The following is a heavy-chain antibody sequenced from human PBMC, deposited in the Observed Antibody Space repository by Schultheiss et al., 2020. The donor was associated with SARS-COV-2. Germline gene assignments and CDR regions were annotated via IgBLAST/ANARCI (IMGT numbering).Heavy chain of an antibody. CDR2: IIPIFGTA. CDR3: ARAVFRDQTGSYYDYFDY. J-gene: IGHJ4*02. V-gene: IGHV1-69*15. CDR1: GGTFSSYT. D-gene: IGHD3-10*01. Sequence: KISCKASGGTFSSYTISWVRQAPGQGLEWMGRIIPIFGTANYAQKFQGRVTITADESTSTAYMELSSLRSEDTAVYYCARAVFRDQTGSYYDYFDYWGQGTLVTVSS.